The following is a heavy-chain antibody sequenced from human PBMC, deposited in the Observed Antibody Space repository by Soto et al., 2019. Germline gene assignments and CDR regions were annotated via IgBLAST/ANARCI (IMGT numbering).Heavy chain of an antibody. CDR1: GYTFTSYD. CDR2: MNPNSGNT. D-gene: IGHD6-19*01. CDR3: ARANPRRYSSG. J-gene: IGHJ4*02. Sequence: QVQLVQSGAEVKKPGASVKVSCKASGYTFTSYDINWVRQATGQGLEWMGWMNPNSGNTGYAQKFQGRGTMTRNTSTSTAYMELSSPRSEATAVYYCARANPRRYSSGWGQGTLVTVSS. V-gene: IGHV1-8*01.